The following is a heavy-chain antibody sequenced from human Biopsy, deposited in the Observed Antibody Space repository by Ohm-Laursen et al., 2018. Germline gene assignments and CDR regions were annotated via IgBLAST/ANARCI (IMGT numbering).Heavy chain of an antibody. Sequence: SDTLSLTCVVYGGSFNGYFWSWIRQPPGKGLEWIGDITQSGSTNYSPSLKSRVTISVDTAKKQFSLSLRSGTAADTAVYYCARVPLPGIGAAYQGRFLYGMDVWGQGTTVSVSS. CDR3: ARVPLPGIGAAYQGRFLYGMDV. J-gene: IGHJ6*02. CDR2: ITQSGST. D-gene: IGHD6-13*01. V-gene: IGHV4-34*01. CDR1: GGSFNGYF.